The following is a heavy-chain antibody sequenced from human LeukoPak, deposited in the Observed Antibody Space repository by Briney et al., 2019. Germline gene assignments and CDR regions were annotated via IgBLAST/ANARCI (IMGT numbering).Heavy chain of an antibody. Sequence: TGGSLRLSCAASGFTFSSYAMSWVRQAPGKGLEWVSAISGSGGSTYYADSVKGRFTISRDNSKNTLYLQMNSLRAEDTAVYYCASLGYCSGGSCPSPLDYWGQGTLVTVSS. D-gene: IGHD2-15*01. V-gene: IGHV3-23*01. CDR2: ISGSGGST. CDR3: ASLGYCSGGSCPSPLDY. CDR1: GFTFSSYA. J-gene: IGHJ4*02.